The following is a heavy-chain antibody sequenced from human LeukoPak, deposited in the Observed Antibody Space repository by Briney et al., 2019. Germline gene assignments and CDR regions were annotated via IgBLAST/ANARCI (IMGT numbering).Heavy chain of an antibody. Sequence: GGSLRLSCAGSGVTFSSYEMTWVRQAPGKGPEWVSYISSGGSTVHYADSVKGRFTISRDNTKNSLYLQMNSLRAEDTAVYYCARIPGSSGWNYYFDYWGQGTLVTVSS. CDR1: GVTFSSYE. D-gene: IGHD6-19*01. CDR2: ISSGGSTV. J-gene: IGHJ4*02. V-gene: IGHV3-48*03. CDR3: ARIPGSSGWNYYFDY.